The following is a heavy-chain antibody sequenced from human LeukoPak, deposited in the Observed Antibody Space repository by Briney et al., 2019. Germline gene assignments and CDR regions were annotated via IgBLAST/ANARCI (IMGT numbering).Heavy chain of an antibody. V-gene: IGHV4-59*01. CDR2: IYYGGST. J-gene: IGHJ4*02. CDR1: GGSISSYY. Sequence: SETLSLTCTVSGGSISSYYWSWIRQPPGKGLEWIGYIYYGGSTNYNPSPKNRVTISVDTSKNQFSLKLSSVTAADTAVYYCARGKFLEWSSPEFFDYWGQGTLVTVSS. D-gene: IGHD3-3*01. CDR3: ARGKFLEWSSPEFFDY.